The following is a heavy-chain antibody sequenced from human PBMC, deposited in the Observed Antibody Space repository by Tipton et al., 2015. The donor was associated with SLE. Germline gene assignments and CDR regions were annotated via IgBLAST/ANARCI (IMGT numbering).Heavy chain of an antibody. J-gene: IGHJ5*02. CDR3: ARNRAAAGGWFDP. CDR2: ITSSGSTI. D-gene: IGHD6-13*01. CDR1: GFTFSDYH. Sequence: QVQLVQSGGGLVKPGGSLRLSCVASGFTFSDYHMSWIRQAPGKGLEWVSYITSSGSTISYADSVKGRFTISRDNAKNSLYLQMNSLRAEDTAVYYCARNRAAAGGWFDPWGQGTLVTVSS. V-gene: IGHV3-11*01.